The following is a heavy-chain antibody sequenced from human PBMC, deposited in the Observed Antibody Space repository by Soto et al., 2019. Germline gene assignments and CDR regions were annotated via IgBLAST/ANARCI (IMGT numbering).Heavy chain of an antibody. CDR2: IYYSGTT. CDR1: GGSISGYY. V-gene: IGHV4-59*01. CDR3: TRDTYGGGI. D-gene: IGHD4-17*01. J-gene: IGHJ3*02. Sequence: SETLSLTCTVFGGSISGYYWSWIRQPPGKGLEWIGYIYYSGTTNYSPSLKSRVTISVDTSKNQFALKLSSVTAADTAVYYCTRDTYGGGIWGQGTMVTVSS.